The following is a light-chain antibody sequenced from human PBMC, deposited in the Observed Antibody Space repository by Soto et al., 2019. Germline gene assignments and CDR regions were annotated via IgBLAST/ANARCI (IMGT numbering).Light chain of an antibody. CDR1: SSDVGGYNY. J-gene: IGLJ2*01. V-gene: IGLV2-14*01. CDR2: DVS. CDR3: SSYTSSSTVL. Sequence: QSALTQPASVSGSPGQSITISCTGTSSDVGGYNYVSWYQQHPGKAPKFMIYDVSNRPSGVSNRFSGSKSGNTASLTISGLQSEDEANYYCSSYTSSSTVLFGGGTKLTVL.